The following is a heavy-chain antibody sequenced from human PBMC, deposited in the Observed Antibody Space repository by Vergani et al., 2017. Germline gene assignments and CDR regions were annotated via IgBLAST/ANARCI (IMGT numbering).Heavy chain of an antibody. CDR2: IYYSGST. V-gene: IGHV4-59*01. CDR3: SRALRPYYDYEDG. CDR1: GGSISSYY. Sequence: QVQLQESGPGLVKPSETLSLTCTVSGGSISSYYWSWIRQPPGKGLEWIGYIYYSGSTNYNPSLKSRVNISVDTSKNQFSLKLRSVTAADPAVYYCSRALRPYYDYEDGGGGGMAVAVS. J-gene: IGHJ6*03.